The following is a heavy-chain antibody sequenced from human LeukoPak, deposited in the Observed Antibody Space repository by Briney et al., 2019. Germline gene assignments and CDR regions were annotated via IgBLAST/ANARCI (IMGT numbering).Heavy chain of an antibody. D-gene: IGHD2-2*01. CDR3: ARGRYSSRSGGYYFDI. CDR1: GFTFREFA. J-gene: IGHJ4*02. V-gene: IGHV3-7*01. CDR2: IKKDGIEK. Sequence: GGSLRLSCTSSGFTFREFAVSWVRQAPGKGLEWVANIKKDGIEKYYVESVKGRFTISRDNAKNSLYLQMNSLRAEDTAVYYCARGRYSSRSGGYYFDIWGQGTLVTVSS.